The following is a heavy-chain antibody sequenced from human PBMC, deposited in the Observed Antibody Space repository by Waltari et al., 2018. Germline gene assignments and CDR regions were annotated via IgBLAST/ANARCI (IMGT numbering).Heavy chain of an antibody. CDR2: ISSNGNYG. V-gene: IGHV3-74*01. J-gene: IGHJ6*02. Sequence: EVLLVESGGGLVQPGGSLRLSCAASGFTFNGYWMDWVRQAPGKGRVWVSTISSNGNYGTYADSVRGRFTISRDNAKNTLYLQMNSLTAEDTAVYYCARAFVNIAARGMDAWGQGTAVTVSS. CDR1: GFTFNGYW. CDR3: ARAFVNIAARGMDA. D-gene: IGHD6-13*01.